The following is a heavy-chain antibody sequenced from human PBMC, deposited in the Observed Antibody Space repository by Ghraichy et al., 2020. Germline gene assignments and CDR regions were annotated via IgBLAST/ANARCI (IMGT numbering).Heavy chain of an antibody. V-gene: IGHV1-69*01. CDR2: FIPIFGAA. D-gene: IGHD7-27*01. CDR3: ATNWGHYFGMDV. Sequence: VKVSCKTSGGTFSSYSTSWVRQAPGHGLEWMGGFIPIFGAATYAQKFQGRVTITADESTRTSYMEMSSLRSEDTAVYYCATNWGHYFGMDVWGQGTTVTVSS. J-gene: IGHJ6*02. CDR1: GGTFSSYS.